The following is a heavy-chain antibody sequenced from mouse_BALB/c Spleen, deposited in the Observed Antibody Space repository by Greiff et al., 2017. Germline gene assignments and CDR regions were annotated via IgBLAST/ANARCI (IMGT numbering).Heavy chain of an antibody. D-gene: IGHD4-1*01. CDR2: SRNKANDYTT. Sequence: EVQLVESGGGLVQPGGSLRLSCATSGFTFSDFYMEWVRQPPGKGLEWIAASRNKANDYTTEYSASVKGRFIDSRDTSQSILYLQMNALRAEDTAISYCARDANCAFDYWGQGTMVTVSA. V-gene: IGHV7-1*02. J-gene: IGHJ3*01. CDR3: ARDANCAFDY. CDR1: GFTFSDFY.